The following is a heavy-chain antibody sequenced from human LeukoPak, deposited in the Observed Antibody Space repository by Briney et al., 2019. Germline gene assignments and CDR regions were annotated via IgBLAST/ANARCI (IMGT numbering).Heavy chain of an antibody. D-gene: IGHD6-13*01. Sequence: PSETLSLTCTVSGGSISSSSYYWGWIRQPPGKGLEWIGSIYYSGSTYYNPSLKSRVTISVDTSKNQFSLKLSSVTAADTAVYYCASTFSNSWDAEYFRHWGQGTLVTVSS. CDR3: ASTFSNSWDAEYFRH. CDR2: IYYSGST. CDR1: GGSISSSSYY. V-gene: IGHV4-39*07. J-gene: IGHJ1*01.